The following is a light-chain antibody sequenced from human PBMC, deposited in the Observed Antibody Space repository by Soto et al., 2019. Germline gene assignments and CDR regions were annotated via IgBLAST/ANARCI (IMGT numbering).Light chain of an antibody. CDR2: AAS. CDR1: QSVSGSH. CDR3: QQYGRSQVI. Sequence: EIVLTQSPGTLSLSSGERATLSCRASQSVSGSHLAWYQQKPGQAPRLLIYAASSRATGIPDRFSGSGSGTDFTLTISRLEPEDLAVYYCQQYGRSQVIFGGGTKVEIK. V-gene: IGKV3-20*01. J-gene: IGKJ4*01.